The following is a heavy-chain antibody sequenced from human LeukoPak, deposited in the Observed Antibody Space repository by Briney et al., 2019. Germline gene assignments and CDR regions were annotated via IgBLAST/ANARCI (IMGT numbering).Heavy chain of an antibody. CDR2: ISITGST. CDR1: GASVGASVSDYY. J-gene: IGHJ2*01. Sequence: SETLSLTCSVSGASVGASVSDYYWSWVRQPAGKGLEWIGRISITGSTDYNPSLQGRAALSVDTSKNEFYLTLRSVTAADTAIYFCVRSLRLAPGWSFDPWGRGTLITVSS. CDR3: VRSLRLAPGWSFDP. V-gene: IGHV4-4*07. D-gene: IGHD3-9*01.